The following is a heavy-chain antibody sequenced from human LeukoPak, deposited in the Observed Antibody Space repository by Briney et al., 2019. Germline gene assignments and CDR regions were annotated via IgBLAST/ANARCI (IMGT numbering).Heavy chain of an antibody. CDR1: GFTFSSYA. CDR3: ARDEIYGGTDC. Sequence: GGSLRLSCAASGFTFSSYAMHWVRQAPGKGLEWVAVISYDGSNKYYADSVKGRFTISRDNSKNTLYLQMNSLRAEDTAVYYCARDEIYGGTDCWGQGTLVTVSS. D-gene: IGHD4-23*01. CDR2: ISYDGSNK. J-gene: IGHJ4*02. V-gene: IGHV3-30-3*01.